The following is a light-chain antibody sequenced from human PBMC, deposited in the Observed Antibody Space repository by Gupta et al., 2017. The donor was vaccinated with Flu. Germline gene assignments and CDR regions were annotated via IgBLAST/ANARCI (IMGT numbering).Light chain of an antibody. CDR1: SSNIGSNT. Sequence: RVSISCSGSSSNIGSNTVNWYQQFPGMAPNLLIYNDNERPSGVPDRFSASKSGTSASLAISGLQSEDEADYYCAAWDDSRIGGVFGGGTKLTVL. V-gene: IGLV1-44*01. J-gene: IGLJ2*01. CDR2: NDN. CDR3: AAWDDSRIGGV.